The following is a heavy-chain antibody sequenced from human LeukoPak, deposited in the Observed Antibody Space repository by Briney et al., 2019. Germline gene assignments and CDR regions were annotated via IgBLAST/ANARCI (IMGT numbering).Heavy chain of an antibody. J-gene: IGHJ4*02. CDR2: ISWNSGSI. V-gene: IGHV3-9*01. D-gene: IGHD3-22*01. CDR3: AKGRTHYYDSSGYFDY. CDR1: GFTFDDYA. Sequence: PGGSLRLSCAASGFTFDDYAMHWVRQAPGKGLEWVSGISWNSGSIGYADSVKGRFTISRDNAKNSLYLQMNSLRAEDTALYYCAKGRTHYYDSSGYFDYWGQGTLVTVSS.